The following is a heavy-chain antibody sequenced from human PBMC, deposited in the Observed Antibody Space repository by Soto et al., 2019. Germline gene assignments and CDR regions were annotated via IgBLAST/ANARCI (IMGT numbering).Heavy chain of an antibody. D-gene: IGHD5-12*01. J-gene: IGHJ4*02. CDR2: INHSGST. CDR1: GGSFSGYY. CDR3: ARVTKREWLRFYYFDY. Sequence: PSETLSLTCAVYGGSFSGYYWSWIRQPPGKGLEWIGEINHSGSTNYNPSLKSRVTISVDTSKNQFSLKLSSVTAADTAVYYCARVTKREWLRFYYFDYWGQGTLVTVSS. V-gene: IGHV4-34*01.